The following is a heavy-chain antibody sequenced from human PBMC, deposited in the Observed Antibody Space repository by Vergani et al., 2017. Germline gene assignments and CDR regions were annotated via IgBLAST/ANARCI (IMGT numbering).Heavy chain of an antibody. CDR1: GGTFRSYA. J-gene: IGHJ4*02. D-gene: IGHD3-10*01. Sequence: VQLVQSGAEVKKPGSSVKVSCKASGGTFRSYAISWVRQAPGQGLEWMGGIIPIFGTANYAQNFQGRVTMTADESTSTAYMELSSLRSEDTAVYYCARGRPLRGPPAYWGQGTLVTVSS. CDR2: IIPIFGTA. CDR3: ARGRPLRGPPAY. V-gene: IGHV1-69*01.